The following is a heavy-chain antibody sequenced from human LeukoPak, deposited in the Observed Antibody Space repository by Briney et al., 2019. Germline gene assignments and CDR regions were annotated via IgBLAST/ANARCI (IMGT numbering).Heavy chain of an antibody. CDR3: ARGIIDYFDY. J-gene: IGHJ4*02. V-gene: IGHV4-39*07. D-gene: IGHD3-16*01. CDR2: LYHSGST. CDR1: GGSIRSSSYY. Sequence: NPSETLSLTCSVSGGSIRSSSYYWGWIRQPPGKGLEWIWSLYHSGSTYYNPSLKSRVTTSVDTSKNQFSLKLTSVTAADTAVYYCARGIIDYFDYWGQGTLVTVSS.